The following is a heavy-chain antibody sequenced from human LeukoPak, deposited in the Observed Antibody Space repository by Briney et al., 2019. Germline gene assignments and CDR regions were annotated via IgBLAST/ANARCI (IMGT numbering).Heavy chain of an antibody. CDR2: IYSGGST. D-gene: IGHD2-2*01. CDR3: ARSCSYCSSTYYMDV. CDR1: GFTVSSNY. V-gene: IGHV3-53*01. J-gene: IGHJ6*03. Sequence: TGGSLRLSCAASGFTVSSNYMSWVRQAPGKGLEWVSVIYSGGSTYYADSVKGRFTISRDDSKNTLCLQMNSLRAEDTAVYYCARSCSYCSSTYYMDVWGKGTTVTVSS.